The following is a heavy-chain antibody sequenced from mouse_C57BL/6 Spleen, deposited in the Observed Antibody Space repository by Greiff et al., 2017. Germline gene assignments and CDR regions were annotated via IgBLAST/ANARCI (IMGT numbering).Heavy chain of an antibody. Sequence: VQLQQSVAELVRPGASVKLSCTASGFNIQNTYMHWVKQRPEQGLEWIGRIDPANGNTKYAPKFQGKATITADTSSNTAYLQLSSLTAEDTAIYYCARERDGYSPWYFDVWGTGTTVTVSS. D-gene: IGHD2-3*01. CDR2: IDPANGNT. CDR1: GFNIQNTY. J-gene: IGHJ1*03. CDR3: ARERDGYSPWYFDV. V-gene: IGHV14-3*01.